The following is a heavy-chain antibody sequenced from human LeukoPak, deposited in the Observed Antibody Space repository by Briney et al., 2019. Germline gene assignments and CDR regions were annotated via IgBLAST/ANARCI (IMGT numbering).Heavy chain of an antibody. CDR2: IYPGDSDT. CDR1: GYSFTSYW. V-gene: IGHV5-51*01. D-gene: IGHD6-13*01. J-gene: IGHJ4*02. Sequence: GESLKLSCEGSGYSFTSYWIGWVRQMPGKGLEWMGIIYPGDSDTRYSPSFQGQVTISADKSISTAYLQWSSLKTSDTAMYYCTRHDSSSWYNYWGQGTLVAVSS. CDR3: TRHDSSSWYNY.